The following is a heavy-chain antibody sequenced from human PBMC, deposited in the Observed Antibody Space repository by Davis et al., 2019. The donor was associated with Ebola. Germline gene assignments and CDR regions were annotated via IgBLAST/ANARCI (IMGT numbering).Heavy chain of an antibody. CDR2: IYHSGST. Sequence: LRLSCAVAGGSISSGGYSWSWIRQPPGKGLEWIGYIYHSGSTYYNPSLKSRVTISVDRSKNQFSLKLSSVTAADTAVYYCAGTYDSSGSYDYWGQGTLVTVSS. CDR3: AGTYDSSGSYDY. V-gene: IGHV4-30-2*01. CDR1: GGSISSGGYS. D-gene: IGHD3-22*01. J-gene: IGHJ4*02.